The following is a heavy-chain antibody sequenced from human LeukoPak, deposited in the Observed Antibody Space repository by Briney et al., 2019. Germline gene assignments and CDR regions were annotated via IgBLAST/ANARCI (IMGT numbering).Heavy chain of an antibody. J-gene: IGHJ3*02. CDR1: GGSINSYY. Sequence: PSETLSHTCTVSGGSINSYYWGWIRQPPGKGLEWIGYIYYSGSTNYNPSLKSRVTISVDTSNNKFSLKLTSLTAADTAVYYCVRHLSAGRPAFDIWGQGTMVTVSS. D-gene: IGHD2-15*01. V-gene: IGHV4-59*08. CDR2: IYYSGST. CDR3: VRHLSAGRPAFDI.